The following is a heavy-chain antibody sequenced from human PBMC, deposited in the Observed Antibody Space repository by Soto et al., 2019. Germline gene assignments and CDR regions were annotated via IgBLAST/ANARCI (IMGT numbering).Heavy chain of an antibody. CDR1: GYIFTAYS. J-gene: IGHJ1*01. CDR3: AREENCRGGTCYSEYFHH. V-gene: IGHV1-46*01. Sequence: SVKVSCKTSGYIFTAYSMHWVRQAPGQGLEWMGVVNPSGGSAHYAQSFEGRVTLTRDTSTSTFYMELSSLRSEDTAVYYCAREENCRGGTCYSEYFHHWGQGTLVTVSS. D-gene: IGHD2-15*01. CDR2: VNPSGGSA.